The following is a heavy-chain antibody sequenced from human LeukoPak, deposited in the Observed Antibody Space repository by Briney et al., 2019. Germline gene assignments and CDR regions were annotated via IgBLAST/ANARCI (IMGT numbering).Heavy chain of an antibody. J-gene: IGHJ4*02. CDR1: GGSFSGYY. D-gene: IGHD6-19*01. CDR3: ARGLGNSSGWYLSSIYDY. Sequence: PSETLSLTCAVYGGSFSGYYWSWIRQPPGKGLEWIGEINHSGSTNYNPSLKSRVTISVDTSKNQFSLKLSSVTAADTAVYYCARGLGNSSGWYLSSIYDYWGQGTLVTVSS. CDR2: INHSGST. V-gene: IGHV4-34*01.